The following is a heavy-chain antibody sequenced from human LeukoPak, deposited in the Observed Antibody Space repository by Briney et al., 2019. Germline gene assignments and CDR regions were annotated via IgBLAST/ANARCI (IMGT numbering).Heavy chain of an antibody. CDR1: GGSFSGYS. Sequence: PSETLSLTCAVYGGSFSGYSWTLIRKPPGKGLEWIGEINHSGSTNYNPSLKSRVTISVDTSKNQFSLKLSSVTAADTAVYYCARGYSSGWYYYYMDVWGKGTTVTVSS. CDR3: ARGYSSGWYYYYMDV. CDR2: INHSGST. D-gene: IGHD6-19*01. V-gene: IGHV4-34*01. J-gene: IGHJ6*03.